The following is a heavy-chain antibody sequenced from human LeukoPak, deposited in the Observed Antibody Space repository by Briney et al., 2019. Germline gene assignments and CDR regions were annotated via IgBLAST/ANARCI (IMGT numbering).Heavy chain of an antibody. V-gene: IGHV3-7*01. D-gene: IGHD3-22*01. Sequence: PGGSLRLSCAASGFTFSNYWMNWVRQAPGKGLEWVANIKQDGSEKYYVDSVKGRFTISRDNAKNSLYLQMNSLRAEDTAVYYCARGVYYYDPNDYWGQGTLVTVSS. CDR2: IKQDGSEK. CDR1: GFTFSNYW. CDR3: ARGVYYYDPNDY. J-gene: IGHJ4*02.